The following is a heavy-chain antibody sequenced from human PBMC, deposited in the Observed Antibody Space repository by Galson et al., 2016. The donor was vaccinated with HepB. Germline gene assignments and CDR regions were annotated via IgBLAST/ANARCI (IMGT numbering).Heavy chain of an antibody. CDR1: GLTFDEYA. CDR2: ISWNSART. CDR3: AKDAPKVVSVTLWYLDL. Sequence: SLRLTCAASGLTFDEYAMHWVRQAPGKGLEWVSGISWNSARTGYADSVKGRFTISRDNAKNSLYLQMNSLRPKYTALYYCAKDAPKVVSVTLWYLDLWGRGTLVTVSS. V-gene: IGHV3-9*01. J-gene: IGHJ2*01. D-gene: IGHD2-2*01.